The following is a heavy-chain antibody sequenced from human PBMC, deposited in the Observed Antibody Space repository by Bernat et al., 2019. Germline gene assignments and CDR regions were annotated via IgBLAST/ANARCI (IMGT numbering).Heavy chain of an antibody. J-gene: IGHJ4*02. D-gene: IGHD6-19*01. CDR3: AKDRVPDSGWNFDY. CDR1: GVTFRNYG. CDR2: IGYDGSQK. Sequence: QVQLVESGGGVVQSGKSLRLSCAVSGVTFRNYGMHWVRQAPGKGLEWVAVIGYDGSQKYYADSVKDRFTISRDNSKNTLYLQMNNLRAEDTAVYYCAKDRVPDSGWNFDYWGQGTLVTVSS. V-gene: IGHV3-33*06.